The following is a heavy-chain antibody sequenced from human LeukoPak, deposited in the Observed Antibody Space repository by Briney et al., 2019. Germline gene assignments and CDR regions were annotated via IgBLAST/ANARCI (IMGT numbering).Heavy chain of an antibody. CDR3: ARGGSYPTGNWFDP. D-gene: IGHD1-26*01. Sequence: ASVKVSCKASGYTFTGYYMHWVRQAPGQGLEWMGWINPNCGGTNYAQKFQGRVTMTRDTSIRTAYMELSRLRSDDTAVYYCARGGSYPTGNWFDPWGQGTLVTVSS. V-gene: IGHV1-2*02. CDR1: GYTFTGYY. CDR2: INPNCGGT. J-gene: IGHJ5*02.